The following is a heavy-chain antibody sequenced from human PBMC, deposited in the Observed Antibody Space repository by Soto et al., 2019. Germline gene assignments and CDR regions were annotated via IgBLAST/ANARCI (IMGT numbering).Heavy chain of an antibody. D-gene: IGHD2-2*01. Sequence: QVQLVESGGGVVQPGRSLRLSCAASGFTFSSYGMHWVRQAPGKGLAWVAVIWYDGSNKYYADSVKGRFTISRDNSKNTLYLQMNSLRAEDTAVYYCARGHRSIVVVPAPMGNWFDPWGQGTLVTVSS. CDR3: ARGHRSIVVVPAPMGNWFDP. V-gene: IGHV3-33*01. CDR1: GFTFSSYG. CDR2: IWYDGSNK. J-gene: IGHJ5*02.